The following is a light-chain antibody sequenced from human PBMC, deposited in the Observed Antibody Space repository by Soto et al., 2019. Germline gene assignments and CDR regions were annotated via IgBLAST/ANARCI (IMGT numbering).Light chain of an antibody. CDR1: QSVSSY. Sequence: EIVLTQSPATLSLSPGERATLSCRASQSVSSYLAWYQQKPGQAPRLLIYDASNRATGIPARFSGSGSGTDVTLTISSLEPEDFAIYYCQQRSNWLPVTFGGGTKGAIK. J-gene: IGKJ4*01. V-gene: IGKV3-11*01. CDR2: DAS. CDR3: QQRSNWLPVT.